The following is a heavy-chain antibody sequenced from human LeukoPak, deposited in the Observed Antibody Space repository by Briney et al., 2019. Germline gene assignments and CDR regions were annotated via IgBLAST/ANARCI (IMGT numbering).Heavy chain of an antibody. CDR2: IRYDGSNK. D-gene: IGHD3-22*01. V-gene: IGHV3-30*02. J-gene: IGHJ3*02. CDR3: AKAHYYDSSGYYAFDI. CDR1: GFTFSSYG. Sequence: GGSLRLSCAASGFTFSSYGMHWVRQAPGKGLEWVAFIRYDGSNKYYADSVKGRFTISRDNSKNTLYLQMNSLRAEDTAVYYCAKAHYYDSSGYYAFDIWGQGTMVTVSS.